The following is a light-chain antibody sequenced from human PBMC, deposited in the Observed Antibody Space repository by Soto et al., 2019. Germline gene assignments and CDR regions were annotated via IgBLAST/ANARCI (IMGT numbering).Light chain of an antibody. V-gene: IGKV1-5*03. CDR1: QRISTW. Sequence: DIQMTQSPSTLSAFVGDRVTITCRASQRISTWLAWYQQKPGKAPKLLIYKASSLESGVPSRFSGSGSGTEFTLTISSLQPDDFATYYCQQYDTYLTFGPGTKVDIK. J-gene: IGKJ3*01. CDR2: KAS. CDR3: QQYDTYLT.